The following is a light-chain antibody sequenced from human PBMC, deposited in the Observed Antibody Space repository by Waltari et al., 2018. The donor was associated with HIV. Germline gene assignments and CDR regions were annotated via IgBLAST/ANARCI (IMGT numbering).Light chain of an antibody. V-gene: IGLV3-25*03. CDR2: KDR. Sequence: SYELTQPPSVSVSPGQTARITCSGDALPKQYAYWYQQKPGQAPVLGIYKDRERPSGIPERCSGSSSGTTVTLTISGVQAEDEADYYCQSADSSGTYRVFGGGTKLAVL. J-gene: IGLJ3*02. CDR3: QSADSSGTYRV. CDR1: ALPKQY.